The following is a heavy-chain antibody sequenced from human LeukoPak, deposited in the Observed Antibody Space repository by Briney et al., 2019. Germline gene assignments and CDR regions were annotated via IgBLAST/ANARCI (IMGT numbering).Heavy chain of an antibody. J-gene: IGHJ4*02. CDR3: AKWGDYDVLTGYYVSDY. D-gene: IGHD3-9*01. Sequence: GGSLRLSCAASGFTFSHYAMSWVRQAPGKGLEGVSAITGSGGSTYYADSVKGRFTISRDNSKNTLYLQMNSLRAEDTAVYYCAKWGDYDVLTGYYVSDYWGQGTLVTVSS. CDR1: GFTFSHYA. CDR2: ITGSGGST. V-gene: IGHV3-23*01.